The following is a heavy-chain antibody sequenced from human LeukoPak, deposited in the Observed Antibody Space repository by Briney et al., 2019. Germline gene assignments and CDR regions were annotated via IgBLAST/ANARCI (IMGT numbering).Heavy chain of an antibody. CDR1: GFTFSRHW. V-gene: IGHV3-7*03. CDR2: IKEDGTNK. Sequence: PGGSLRLSCAASGFTFSRHWMTWVRQAPGKGLEWVANIKEDGTNKNCVDSVKGRFTISRDNAKNSLYLQMNSLRAEDTAVYYCATPLDYYDSSGYHQGGDWGQGTLVTVSS. CDR3: ATPLDYYDSSGYHQGGD. J-gene: IGHJ4*02. D-gene: IGHD3-22*01.